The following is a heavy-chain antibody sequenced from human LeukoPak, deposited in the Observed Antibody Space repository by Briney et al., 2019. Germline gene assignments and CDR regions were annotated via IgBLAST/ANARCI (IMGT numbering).Heavy chain of an antibody. CDR2: INHSGST. D-gene: IGHD6-13*01. J-gene: IGHJ4*02. CDR1: GGSFSGYY. Sequence: SETLSLTCAVYGGSFSGYYWSWIRQPPGKGLEWIGEINHSGSTNYNPSLKSRVTISVDTSKNQFFLKLSSVTAADTAVYYCARGRSSSWYVDYWGQGTLVTVSS. CDR3: ARGRSSSWYVDY. V-gene: IGHV4-34*01.